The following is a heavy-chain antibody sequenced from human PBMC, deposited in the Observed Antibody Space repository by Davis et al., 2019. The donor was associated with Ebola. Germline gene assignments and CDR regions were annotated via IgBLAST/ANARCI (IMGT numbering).Heavy chain of an antibody. CDR3: ARAPWELLSSYYGLDV. J-gene: IGHJ6*04. Sequence: AASVKVSCKASGGTFSSYTISWVRQAPGQGLEWMGRIIPNSGGTNYAQKFQGRVTMTRDTSISTADMELSGLRFDDTAIYYCARAPWELLSSYYGLDVWGKGTTVTVSS. V-gene: IGHV1-2*02. CDR2: IIPNSGGT. CDR1: GGTFSSYT. D-gene: IGHD1-26*01.